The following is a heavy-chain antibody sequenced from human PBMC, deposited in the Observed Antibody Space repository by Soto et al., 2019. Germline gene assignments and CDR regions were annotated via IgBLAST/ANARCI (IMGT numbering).Heavy chain of an antibody. Sequence: QVQLVQSGAEVKKPGASVKVSCKASGYTFTGYYMHWVRQAPGQGLEWMGWIDPNSGGTNYAQKFQGWVTMTRDTAISTGCMELSRLRSDDTAVYYCARTQCSSTRWYVGSWDYWGQGTLVTVSS. CDR2: IDPNSGGT. J-gene: IGHJ4*02. CDR1: GYTFTGYY. V-gene: IGHV1-2*04. D-gene: IGHD2-2*01. CDR3: ARTQCSSTRWYVGSWDY.